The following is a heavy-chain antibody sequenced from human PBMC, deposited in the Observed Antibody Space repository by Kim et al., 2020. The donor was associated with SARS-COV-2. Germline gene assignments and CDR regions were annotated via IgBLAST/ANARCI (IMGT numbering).Heavy chain of an antibody. CDR2: T. Sequence: TNSTPPLKSRVTISVDTSKNQFSLQLSSVTAADTAVYYCARARAWIQLDPWGQGTLVTVSS. CDR3: ARARAWIQLDP. D-gene: IGHD5-18*01. J-gene: IGHJ5*02. V-gene: IGHV4-59*01.